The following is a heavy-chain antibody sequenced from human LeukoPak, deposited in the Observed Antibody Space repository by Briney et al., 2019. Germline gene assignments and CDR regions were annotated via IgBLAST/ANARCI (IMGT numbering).Heavy chain of an antibody. CDR2: ISSSSSYI. CDR1: GFTFSSYS. V-gene: IGHV3-21*01. CDR3: ARVLPHDEYYFDY. Sequence: GGSLRLSCAASGFTFSSYSMNWVRQAPGKGLEWVSSISSSSSYIYYADSVKGRFTISRDNAKNSLYLQMNSLRAEDTAVYYCARVLPHDEYYFDYWGQGTLVTVSS. D-gene: IGHD6-6*01. J-gene: IGHJ4*02.